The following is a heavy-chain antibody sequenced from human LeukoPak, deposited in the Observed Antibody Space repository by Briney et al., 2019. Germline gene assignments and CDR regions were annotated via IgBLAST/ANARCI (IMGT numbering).Heavy chain of an antibody. CDR1: GLTFSFYW. CDR2: IKEDGSEK. Sequence: GGSLRLSCAASGLTFSFYWMSWVRQAPGKGLEWAANIKEDGSEKYYVDSVKGRFTISRDNAKNSLFLQLDSLRAEDTAVYYCARGKYYFDYWGQGTLVTVSS. V-gene: IGHV3-7*05. J-gene: IGHJ4*02. CDR3: ARGKYYFDY.